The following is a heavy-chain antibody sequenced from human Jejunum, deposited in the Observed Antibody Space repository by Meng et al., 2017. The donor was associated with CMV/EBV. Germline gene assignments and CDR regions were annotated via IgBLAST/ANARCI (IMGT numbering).Heavy chain of an antibody. V-gene: IGHV1-2*02. CDR1: GYTFIAYY. Sequence: QVQLVQSGAEVKKPGASVKVPCKASGYTFIAYYMHWVRQAPGQGLEWMGWINPNTGGTNFAQKFQGRVTMARDTSITTAYMELSGLRSDDTAVYYCARGPSIGVRGVFYFDYWGQGTLVTVSS. CDR2: INPNTGGT. J-gene: IGHJ4*02. D-gene: IGHD3-10*01. CDR3: ARGPSIGVRGVFYFDY.